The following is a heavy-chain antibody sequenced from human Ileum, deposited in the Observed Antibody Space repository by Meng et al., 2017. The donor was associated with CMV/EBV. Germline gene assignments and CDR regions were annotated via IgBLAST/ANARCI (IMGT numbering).Heavy chain of an antibody. J-gene: IGHJ5*02. D-gene: IGHD3-10*01. CDR2: IYSNGNY. Sequence: QVRLQEPGQGLGKPAEALPLTCSVSSGSFSSYYCGCICQPAGKGLEWSGRIYSNGNYNYNPSLESRVTMSVDTSKNHFSLKLNSVTAADTAVYYCARGTKYGSGNWFDPWGQGTLVTVSS. CDR1: SGSFSSYY. CDR3: ARGTKYGSGNWFDP. V-gene: IGHV4-4*07.